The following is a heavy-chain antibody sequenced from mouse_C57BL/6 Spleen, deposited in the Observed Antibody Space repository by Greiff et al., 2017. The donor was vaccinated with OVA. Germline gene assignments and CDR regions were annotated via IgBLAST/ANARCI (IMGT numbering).Heavy chain of an antibody. J-gene: IGHJ4*01. CDR1: GFTFSSYA. CDR2: ISDGGSYT. CDR3: ARDLYDYDGYYAMDY. Sequence: EVMLVESGGGLVKPGGSLKLSCAASGFTFSSYAMSWVRQTPEKRLEWVATISDGGSYTYYPDNVKGRFTISRDNAKNNLYLQMSHLKSEDTAMYYCARDLYDYDGYYAMDYWGQGTSVTVSS. V-gene: IGHV5-4*01. D-gene: IGHD2-4*01.